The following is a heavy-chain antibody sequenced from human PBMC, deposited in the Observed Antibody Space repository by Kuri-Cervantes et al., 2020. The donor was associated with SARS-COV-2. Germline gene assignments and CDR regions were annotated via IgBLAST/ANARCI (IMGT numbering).Heavy chain of an antibody. Sequence: GSLRLSCTVSGGSISSSSYYWGWIRQPPGKGLEWIGEINHSGSTNYNPSHKSRVTISVDTSKNQFSLKLSSVTAADTAVYYCARGRIRPFDYWGQGTLVTVSS. V-gene: IGHV4-39*07. CDR1: GGSISSSSYY. CDR3: ARGRIRPFDY. J-gene: IGHJ4*02. CDR2: INHSGST.